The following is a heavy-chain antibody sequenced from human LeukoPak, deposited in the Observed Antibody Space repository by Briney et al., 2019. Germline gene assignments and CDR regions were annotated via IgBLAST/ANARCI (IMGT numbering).Heavy chain of an antibody. J-gene: IGHJ1*01. CDR2: ISYDGSNK. CDR3: ARSHRAA. V-gene: IGHV3-30-3*01. Sequence: GGSLRLSCAASGFTFSSYAMHWVRQAPGKGLGWVAVISYDGSNKYYADSVKGRFTISRDNSKNALYLQMNSLRAEDTAVYYCARSHRAAWGQGTLVTVSS. CDR1: GFTFSSYA. D-gene: IGHD2-15*01.